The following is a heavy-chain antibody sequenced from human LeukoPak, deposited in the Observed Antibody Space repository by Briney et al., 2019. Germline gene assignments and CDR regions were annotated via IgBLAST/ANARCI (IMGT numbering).Heavy chain of an antibody. CDR3: ARLPVYCSSTSCYRNWFDP. CDR1: GYSFTSYW. D-gene: IGHD2-2*01. J-gene: IGHJ5*02. CDR2: IYPGDSDT. Sequence: GESLKISCKGSGYSFTSYWIGWVRQMPGKGLEWMGIIYPGDSDTRYSPSFQGQVTISADKSISTAYLQWSSLKAPDTAMYYCARLPVYCSSTSCYRNWFDPWGQGTLVTVSS. V-gene: IGHV5-51*01.